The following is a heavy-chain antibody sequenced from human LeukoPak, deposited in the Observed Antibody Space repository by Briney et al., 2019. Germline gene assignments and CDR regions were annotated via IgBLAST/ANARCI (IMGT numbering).Heavy chain of an antibody. D-gene: IGHD3-3*01. Sequence: PGGSLRLSWAASGFTFSNYWMAWVRQVPGKGLEWVANIKQDGSEKYYVDSVKGRFTISRDNAKNSLYLQMNSLRVEETAVYYCARDTNYDFWSGYYTGDYWGQGTLVTVSS. CDR2: IKQDGSEK. CDR1: GFTFSNYW. V-gene: IGHV3-7*01. J-gene: IGHJ4*02. CDR3: ARDTNYDFWSGYYTGDY.